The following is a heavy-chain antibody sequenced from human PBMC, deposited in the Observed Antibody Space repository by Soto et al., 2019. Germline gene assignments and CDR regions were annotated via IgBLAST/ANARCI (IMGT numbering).Heavy chain of an antibody. CDR1: GASVTSGGYY. D-gene: IGHD2-15*01. CDR2: IIYNGAT. V-gene: IGHV4-61*08. J-gene: IGHJ4*02. CDR3: ARTRNGGSWAAWF. Sequence: SETLSLTCTVSGASVTSGGYYWSWVRQPPGKGLEWIGFIIYNGATKYNPSLGSRVTMSVDTSKNQFLLKLSSVTAADTAVYYCARTRNGGSWAAWFWGQGTLVTVSS.